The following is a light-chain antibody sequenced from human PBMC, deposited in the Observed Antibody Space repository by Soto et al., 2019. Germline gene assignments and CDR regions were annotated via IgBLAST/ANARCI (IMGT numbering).Light chain of an antibody. V-gene: IGKV3-20*01. CDR1: QSVSNNY. CDR2: GAS. Sequence: EIVLTQSPGTLSLSPGERATLSCRASQSVSNNYLAWYQQKPGQAPRLLIYGASNRATGIPDRFSGSGSGTDFTLTISRLEPEDFAVYFCQQYFNWPKTFGQGTRLEI. J-gene: IGKJ5*01. CDR3: QQYFNWPKT.